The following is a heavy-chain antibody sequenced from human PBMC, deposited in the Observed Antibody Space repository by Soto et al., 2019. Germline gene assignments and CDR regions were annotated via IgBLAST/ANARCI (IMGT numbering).Heavy chain of an antibody. J-gene: IGHJ5*02. CDR1: GFTFSLYA. CDR3: AKNRGDYVIYTWFDP. D-gene: IGHD4-17*01. CDR2: ISGSGGST. V-gene: IGHV3-23*01. Sequence: GGSLRLSCAASGFTFSLYAMSWVRQAPGKGLEWVSAISGSGGSTYYADSVKGRFIISRDNSKNTLYLQMNSLRAEDTAVYYCAKNRGDYVIYTWFDPWGQGTLVTVSS.